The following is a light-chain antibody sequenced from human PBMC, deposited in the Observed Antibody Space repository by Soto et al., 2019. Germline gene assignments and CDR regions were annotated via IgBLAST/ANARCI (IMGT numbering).Light chain of an antibody. V-gene: IGKV3-20*01. Sequence: MVMTQSPATLSVCPGERATLSCRASQSVGSYLAWYQQKPGQAPRLLIYGASSRATGIPDRFSGSGSGTDFTLTISRLEPEDFAVYYCQQYGSSPQTFGQGTKVDIK. CDR3: QQYGSSPQT. J-gene: IGKJ1*01. CDR2: GAS. CDR1: QSVGSY.